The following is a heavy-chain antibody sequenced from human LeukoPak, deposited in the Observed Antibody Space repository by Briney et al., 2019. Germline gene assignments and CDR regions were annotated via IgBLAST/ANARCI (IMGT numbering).Heavy chain of an antibody. CDR3: ARMPLYCSGGSCRTGYFDY. V-gene: IGHV1-69*13. Sequence: SVKVSCKASGGTFSSYAISWVRQAPGQGLEWMGGIIPIFGTANYAQKFQGRVTITADESTSTAYMELSSLRSEDTAVYYCARMPLYCSGGSCRTGYFDYWGQGTLVTVSS. J-gene: IGHJ4*02. CDR2: IIPIFGTA. D-gene: IGHD2-15*01. CDR1: GGTFSSYA.